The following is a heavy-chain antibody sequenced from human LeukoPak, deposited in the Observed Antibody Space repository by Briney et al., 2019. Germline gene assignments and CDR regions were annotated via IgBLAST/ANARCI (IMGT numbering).Heavy chain of an antibody. D-gene: IGHD4-17*01. V-gene: IGHV3-23*01. CDR1: GFIFRNYW. J-gene: IGHJ4*02. CDR2: ISGSGGST. CDR3: ARDYADYVGYFFFDY. Sequence: GGSLRLSCAASGFIFRNYWMTWVRQAPGKGLEWVSAISGSGGSTYYADSVKGRFTISRDNSKNTLYLQVNSLRAEDTAVYYCARDYADYVGYFFFDYWGQGTLVTVSS.